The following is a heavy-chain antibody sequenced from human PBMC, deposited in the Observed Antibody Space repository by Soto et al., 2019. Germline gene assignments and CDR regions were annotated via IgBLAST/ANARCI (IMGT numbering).Heavy chain of an antibody. CDR2: ISSSSSTI. D-gene: IGHD3-3*01. CDR3: ARLEFYGYDFWSCSSYN. CDR1: GYTFDSYS. J-gene: IGHJ4*02. V-gene: IGHV3-48*02. Sequence: GWSLRLSCAASGYTFDSYSMNWVRQAPGKGLEWVSYISSSSSTIYYADSVKGRFTISRDNAKNSLYLQMNSLRDEDTAVYYYARLEFYGYDFWSCSSYNWGQVNLVSV.